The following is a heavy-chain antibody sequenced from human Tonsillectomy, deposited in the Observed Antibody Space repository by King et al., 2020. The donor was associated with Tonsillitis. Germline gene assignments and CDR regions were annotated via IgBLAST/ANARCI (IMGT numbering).Heavy chain of an antibody. D-gene: IGHD3-22*01. Sequence: QLVQSGAEVKKPGASVKVSCKASGYTFTGYYMHWVRQAPGQGLEWMGWINPNSGGPNYAQKFQGRVTMTRDTSISTAYMELSRLRSDDTAVYYCARPPLERGPYYYDSSGAFDIWGQGTMVTVSS. J-gene: IGHJ3*02. CDR2: INPNSGGP. CDR3: ARPPLERGPYYYDSSGAFDI. CDR1: GYTFTGYY. V-gene: IGHV1-2*02.